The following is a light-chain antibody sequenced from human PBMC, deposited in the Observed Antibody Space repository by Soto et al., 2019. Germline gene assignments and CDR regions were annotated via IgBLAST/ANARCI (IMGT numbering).Light chain of an antibody. Sequence: QSVLTQPPSVSGAPGQRVTISSTGSSSNIGTNFDVHWYQQIPGTVPKLLIYGNSNRPSGIPDRFSGSKSGTSASLTITGLQADDEAHYYCQSYDFSLTGVVFGGGTQLTVL. CDR1: SSNIGTNFD. CDR3: QSYDFSLTGVV. J-gene: IGLJ2*01. V-gene: IGLV1-40*01. CDR2: GNS.